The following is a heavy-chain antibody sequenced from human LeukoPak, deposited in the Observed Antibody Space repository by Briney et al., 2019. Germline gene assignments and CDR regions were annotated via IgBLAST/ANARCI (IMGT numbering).Heavy chain of an antibody. CDR3: ASLPRGSSGWNYFDY. Sequence: RGESLKISCKASGNSFTSYWIGWVRQMPGKGLEWMGIIYPDDSGTRYSPSFQGQVTISADKSISTAYLQWSSLKASDTAMYYCASLPRGSSGWNYFDYWGQGTLVTVSS. CDR2: IYPDDSGT. CDR1: GNSFTSYW. V-gene: IGHV5-51*01. J-gene: IGHJ4*02. D-gene: IGHD6-19*01.